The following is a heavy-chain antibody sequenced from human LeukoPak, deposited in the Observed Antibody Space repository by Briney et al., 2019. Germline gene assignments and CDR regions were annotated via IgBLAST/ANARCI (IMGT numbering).Heavy chain of an antibody. CDR3: TTVTDWLLSYY. J-gene: IGHJ4*02. D-gene: IGHD3-9*01. Sequence: PGGSLRLSCAASGFTFSNAWVSRVRQAPGKGLEWVGRIKSKTDGGTTDYAAPVKGRFTISRDDSKNTLYLQMNSLKTEDTAVYYCTTVTDWLLSYYWGQGTLVTVSS. CDR1: GFTFSNAW. CDR2: IKSKTDGGTT. V-gene: IGHV3-15*01.